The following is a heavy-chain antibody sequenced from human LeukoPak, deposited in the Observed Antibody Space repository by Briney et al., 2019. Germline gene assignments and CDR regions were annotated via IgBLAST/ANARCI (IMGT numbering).Heavy chain of an antibody. Sequence: ASVKVSCKASGYTFTSYDINWVRQAPGQGLEWTGWMNPNSGNTGYAQKFQGRVTMTRNTSISTAYMELSSLRSEDTAVYYCARVKRGYSNYALGYWGQGTLVTVSS. J-gene: IGHJ4*02. D-gene: IGHD4-11*01. CDR3: ARVKRGYSNYALGY. V-gene: IGHV1-8*01. CDR2: MNPNSGNT. CDR1: GYTFTSYD.